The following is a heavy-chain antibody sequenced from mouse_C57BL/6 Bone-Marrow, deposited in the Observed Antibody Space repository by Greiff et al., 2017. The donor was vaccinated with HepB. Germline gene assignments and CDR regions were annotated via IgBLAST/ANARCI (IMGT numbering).Heavy chain of an antibody. J-gene: IGHJ4*01. CDR1: GFTFSSYG. Sequence: EVQLQQSGGDLVKPGGSLKLSCAASGFTFSSYGMSWVRQTPDKRLEWVATISSGGSYTYYPDSVKGRFTISRDNAKNTLYLQMSSLKSEDTAMYYCARHGYGSSYGAMDYWGQGTSVTVSS. D-gene: IGHD1-1*01. V-gene: IGHV5-6*01. CDR2: ISSGGSYT. CDR3: ARHGYGSSYGAMDY.